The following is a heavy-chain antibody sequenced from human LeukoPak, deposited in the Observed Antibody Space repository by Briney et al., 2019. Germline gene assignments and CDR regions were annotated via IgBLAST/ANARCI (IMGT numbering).Heavy chain of an antibody. J-gene: IGHJ4*02. CDR2: IKQDGSEK. V-gene: IGHV3-7*01. D-gene: IGHD3-10*01. CDR1: GFTFSSYW. CDR3: ARWAGVIES. Sequence: GGSLRLSCAASGFTFSSYWMSWGRQAPGEGLEWVADIKQDGSEKHYVYSVKGRFTISRDNAKNSLILRMNSLRAEDTAVYYCARWAGVIESWGQGTLVTVSS.